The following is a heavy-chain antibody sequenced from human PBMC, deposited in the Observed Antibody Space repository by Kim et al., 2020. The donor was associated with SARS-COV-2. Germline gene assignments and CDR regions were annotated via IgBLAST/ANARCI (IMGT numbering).Heavy chain of an antibody. J-gene: IGHJ4*02. CDR3: ARDLKSGYDYAGFFY. CDR1: GGTFSSYA. Sequence: SVKVSCKASGGTFSSYAISWVRQAPGQGLEWMGRIIPILGIANYAQKFQGRVTITADKSTSTAYMELSSLRSEDTAVYYCARDLKSGYDYAGFFYWGQGTLVTVSS. CDR2: IIPILGIA. D-gene: IGHD5-12*01. V-gene: IGHV1-69*04.